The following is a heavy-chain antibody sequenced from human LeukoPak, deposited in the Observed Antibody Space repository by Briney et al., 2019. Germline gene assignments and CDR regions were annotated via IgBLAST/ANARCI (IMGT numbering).Heavy chain of an antibody. CDR1: GFTFDDYA. J-gene: IGHJ4*02. D-gene: IGHD3-22*01. CDR3: ARVLGYYDSSGYYQEGGFDY. V-gene: IGHV3-43*02. Sequence: GGSLRLSCAASGFTFDDYAMHWVRQAPGKGLEWVSLISGDGGSTYYADSVKGRFTISRDNSKNSLYLQMNSLRTEDTALYYCARVLGYYDSSGYYQEGGFDYWGQGTLVTVSS. CDR2: ISGDGGST.